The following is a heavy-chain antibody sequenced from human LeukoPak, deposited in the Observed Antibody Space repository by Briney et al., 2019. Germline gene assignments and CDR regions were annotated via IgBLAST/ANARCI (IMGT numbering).Heavy chain of an antibody. J-gene: IGHJ4*02. D-gene: IGHD4-11*01. CDR1: GFTFSDYY. V-gene: IGHV3-11*01. CDR2: ISSSGSTI. Sequence: GGSLRLSCAASGFTFSDYYMSWIRQAPGKGLEWVSYISSSGSTIYYADSVKGQLTISRDNAKNSLYLQMNSLRAEDTAVYYCARGTTVKPRVDYWGQGTLVTVSS. CDR3: ARGTTVKPRVDY.